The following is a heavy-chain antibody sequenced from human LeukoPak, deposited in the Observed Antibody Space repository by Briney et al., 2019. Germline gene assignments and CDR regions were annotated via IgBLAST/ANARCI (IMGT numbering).Heavy chain of an antibody. CDR1: GFTFSSYG. D-gene: IGHD2-2*01. V-gene: IGHV3-30*18. CDR3: AKVALYCSSTSCYDIGAMDV. CDR2: ISYDGSNK. J-gene: IGHJ6*02. Sequence: GGSLRLSCAASGFTFSSYGMHWVRQAPGKGLEWVAVISYDGSNKYYADSVKGRFTISRGNSKNTLYLQMNSLRAEDTAVYYCAKVALYCSSTSCYDIGAMDVWGQGTTVTVSS.